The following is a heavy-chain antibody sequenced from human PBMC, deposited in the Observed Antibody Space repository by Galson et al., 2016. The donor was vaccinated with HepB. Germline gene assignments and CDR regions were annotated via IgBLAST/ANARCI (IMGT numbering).Heavy chain of an antibody. V-gene: IGHV4-59*08. CDR1: GGSISGFH. J-gene: IGHJ4*02. CDR2: IYSSGSTNYRSSLP. Sequence: SETLSLTCTVSGGSISGFHWSWIRQPPGQGLEWIGFIYSSGSTNYRSSLPNYNPSLKSRVTISEDTSKNQFSLKMTYVTAADTAVYYCARHVDQGFFDDWGQGTLVTVSS. D-gene: IGHD2-15*01. CDR3: ARHVDQGFFDD.